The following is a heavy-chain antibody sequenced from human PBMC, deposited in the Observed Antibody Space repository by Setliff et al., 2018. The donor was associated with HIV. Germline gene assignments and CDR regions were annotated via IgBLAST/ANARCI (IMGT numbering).Heavy chain of an antibody. V-gene: IGHV1-2*06. D-gene: IGHD1-1*01. CDR3: ASFRGTGTTRSLDHFDY. CDR1: GYTFTGYY. Sequence: ASVKVSCKASGYTFTGYYLHWVRQAPGQGLEWMGRINPNNGVTFYGQKFQGRVTMTRDTSIMTAYMELGRPTYDDTAVHYCASFRGTGTTRSLDHFDYWGQGTLVTVSS. CDR2: INPNNGVT. J-gene: IGHJ4*02.